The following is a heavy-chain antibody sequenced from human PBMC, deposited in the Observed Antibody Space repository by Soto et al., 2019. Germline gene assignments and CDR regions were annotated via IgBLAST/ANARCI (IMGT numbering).Heavy chain of an antibody. V-gene: IGHV3-21*01. D-gene: IGHD3-3*02. J-gene: IGHJ6*02. Sequence: EVQLVESGGGLVKPGGSLRLSCAASGFTFSSYSMNWVRQAPGKGLEWVSSISSSSSYIYYADSVKGRFTISRDNAKNSLYLQMNSLRAEDTAVYYCARDHFWSGYYDRRGAPMDVWGQGTTVTVSS. CDR3: ARDHFWSGYYDRRGAPMDV. CDR2: ISSSSSYI. CDR1: GFTFSSYS.